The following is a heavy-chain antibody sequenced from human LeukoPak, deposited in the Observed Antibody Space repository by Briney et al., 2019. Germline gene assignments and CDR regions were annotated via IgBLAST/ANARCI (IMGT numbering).Heavy chain of an antibody. Sequence: GGSLRLSCAASGFTFSSYAMSWVRQAPGKGLEWVSFISGTGGSPYYADSVKGRFTISRDNSENTVYLQMNSLRAEDTAVYYCAKPSGNYFPFDYWGQGTLVTVSS. CDR2: ISGTGGSP. J-gene: IGHJ4*02. D-gene: IGHD2/OR15-2a*01. V-gene: IGHV3-23*01. CDR1: GFTFSSYA. CDR3: AKPSGNYFPFDY.